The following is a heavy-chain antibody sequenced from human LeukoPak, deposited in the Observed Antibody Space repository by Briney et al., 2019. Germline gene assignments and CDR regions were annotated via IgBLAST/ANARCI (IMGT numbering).Heavy chain of an antibody. J-gene: IGHJ6*02. V-gene: IGHV3-23*01. Sequence: PGGSLRLSCAASGFSFSTCAMSWVRQAPGKGLEWVSTISGSGGSTYYADSVKGRFTISRDSSKNTLSLQMNSLRAEDTGVYYCAKSSTSQRGYYGLDVWGQGTTVTVSS. CDR1: GFSFSTCA. CDR3: AKSSTSQRGYYGLDV. CDR2: ISGSGGST. D-gene: IGHD6-25*01.